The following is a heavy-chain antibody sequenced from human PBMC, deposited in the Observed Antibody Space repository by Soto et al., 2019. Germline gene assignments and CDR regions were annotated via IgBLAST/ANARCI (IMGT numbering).Heavy chain of an antibody. CDR2: TFSGGST. CDR3: AKKXPSSIQGWAFAMDV. Sequence: EVQLVETGGGLIQPGGSLRLSCLASGFTVTTNYMIWVRQPPGKGLEWVSTTFSGGSTNYADSVRGRFSISRDNSKNTVYLQMNNLRVEDTAVYYCAKKXPSSIQGWAFAMDVWGQGTTVSVSS. D-gene: IGHD1-26*01. J-gene: IGHJ6*02. CDR1: GFTVTTNY. V-gene: IGHV3-53*02.